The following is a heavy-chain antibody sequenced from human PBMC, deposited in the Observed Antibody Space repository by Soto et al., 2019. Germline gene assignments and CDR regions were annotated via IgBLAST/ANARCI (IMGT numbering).Heavy chain of an antibody. D-gene: IGHD7-27*01. Sequence: QVQLVQSGAEVKKPGSSVKVSCEASGGTFSGHAISWVRQAPGQGAEWMGGLIPLFGTTQHAQNFQDRLTITADKSTSSAYMELTSLRFEDTAIDYCAGGPNWGYRFDSWGQGTLVTVSS. CDR3: AGGPNWGYRFDS. CDR1: GGTFSGHA. CDR2: LIPLFGTT. J-gene: IGHJ4*02. V-gene: IGHV1-69*06.